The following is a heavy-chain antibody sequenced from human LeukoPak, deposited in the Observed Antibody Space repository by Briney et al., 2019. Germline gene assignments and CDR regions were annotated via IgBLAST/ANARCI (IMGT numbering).Heavy chain of an antibody. CDR1: GFTFSSYA. CDR2: ISGSGGST. CDR3: ASGRKGGVIVVAFDY. V-gene: IGHV3-23*01. Sequence: GGSLRLSCAASGFTFSSYAMSWVRQAPGKGLEWVSVISGSGGSTYYTDSVKGRFTISRDNSKNTLSLQMNSLRAEDTAVYYCASGRKGGVIVVAFDYWGHGTLVIVSS. D-gene: IGHD3-16*02. J-gene: IGHJ4*01.